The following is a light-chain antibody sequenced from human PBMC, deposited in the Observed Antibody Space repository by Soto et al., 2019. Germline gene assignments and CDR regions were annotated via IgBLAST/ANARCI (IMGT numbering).Light chain of an antibody. CDR2: DAS. Sequence: EAVITHSPGTLSLSPGKAATLSFRAGQSVSGNYLAWYQQKPGQSPRLVIYDASSRATGIPDRFSGSGSGTDFTLTISRLEPEDFAVYFCYQYDSSPWTFGQGTKVDIK. J-gene: IGKJ1*01. CDR1: QSVSGNY. CDR3: YQYDSSPWT. V-gene: IGKV3-20*01.